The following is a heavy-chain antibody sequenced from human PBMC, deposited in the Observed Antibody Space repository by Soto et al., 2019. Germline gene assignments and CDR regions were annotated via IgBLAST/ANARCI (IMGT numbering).Heavy chain of an antibody. Sequence: PXXTLSLPCTVSGGSLSNSNYYWGWIRQSPGKGLEWIGSVYYRGRSYSKSSVKSRVTISVDTSKNQFSLNLNSVTASDTAVYYCVSQRTSVLTQAYFDYWGPGALGTVS. J-gene: IGHJ4*02. CDR2: VYYRGRS. CDR1: GGSLSNSNYY. D-gene: IGHD2-8*01. CDR3: VSQRTSVLTQAYFDY. V-gene: IGHV4-39*01.